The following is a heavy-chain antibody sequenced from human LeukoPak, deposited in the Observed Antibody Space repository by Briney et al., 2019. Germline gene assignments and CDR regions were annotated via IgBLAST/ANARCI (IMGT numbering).Heavy chain of an antibody. CDR3: ARGGDSLWWGYYGMDV. Sequence: SETLSLTCAVYGGSFSGYYWSWIRQPPGKGLEWIGEINHSGSTNYNPSLKSRVTISVDTSKNQFSLKLSSVTAADTAVYYCARGGDSLWWGYYGMDVWGRGTTVTVSS. J-gene: IGHJ6*02. D-gene: IGHD3-16*01. V-gene: IGHV4-34*01. CDR2: INHSGST. CDR1: GGSFSGYY.